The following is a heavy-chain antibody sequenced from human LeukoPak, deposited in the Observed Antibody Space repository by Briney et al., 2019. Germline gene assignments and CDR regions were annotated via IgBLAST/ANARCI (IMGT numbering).Heavy chain of an antibody. CDR3: AGEAPPNIGYCSTTNCYYFDY. D-gene: IGHD2-2*01. CDR2: IIPIYGTV. J-gene: IGHJ4*02. V-gene: IGHV1-69*06. Sequence: SVKVSCKASGYTFTSYGISWVRQASGQGLEWMGGIIPIYGTVNYAQEFQGRVTITADKSTTTAYMELSSLRSEDTAMYYCAGEAPPNIGYCSTTNCYYFDYWGQGTLVTVSS. CDR1: GYTFTSYG.